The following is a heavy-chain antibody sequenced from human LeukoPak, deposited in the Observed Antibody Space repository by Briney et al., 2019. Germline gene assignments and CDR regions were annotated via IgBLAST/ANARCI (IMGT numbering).Heavy chain of an antibody. D-gene: IGHD6-25*01. J-gene: IGHJ4*02. CDR2: ISASGGST. CDR1: GFTFSSHE. CDR3: AKYSTRRGSFDY. V-gene: IGHV3-23*01. Sequence: PGGSLRLSCAASGFTFSSHEMNWVRQAPGKGLEWVSVISASGGSTYYADSVEGRFTISRDNSKNTLYLQLNSLRAEDTAVYYCAKYSTRRGSFDYWGQGTLVTVSS.